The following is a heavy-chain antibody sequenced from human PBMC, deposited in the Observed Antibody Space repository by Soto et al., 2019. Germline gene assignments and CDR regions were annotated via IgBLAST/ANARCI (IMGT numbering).Heavy chain of an antibody. V-gene: IGHV4-34*01. CDR1: GGPFSGYY. J-gene: IGHJ6*02. Sequence: SETLSLTCAVYGGPFSGYYWSWIRQPPRKGLEWIGEINHSGSTNYNPSLKSRVTISVDKSKTQYSLKLRSVTAADTAVYYCARDSTVVTPNYGMDVWGQGTTVTVSS. CDR3: ARDSTVVTPNYGMDV. CDR2: INHSGST. D-gene: IGHD2-21*02.